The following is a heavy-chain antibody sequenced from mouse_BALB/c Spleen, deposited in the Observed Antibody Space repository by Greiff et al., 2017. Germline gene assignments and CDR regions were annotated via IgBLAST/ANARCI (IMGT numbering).Heavy chain of an antibody. Sequence: VQVVESGPGLVAPSQSLSITCTVSGFSLTSYGVHWVRQPPGKGLEWLGVIWAGGSTNYNSALMSRLSISKDNSKSQVFLKMNSLQTDDTAMYYCARLYDGFYYAMDYWGQGTSVTVSS. V-gene: IGHV2-9*02. CDR2: IWAGGST. CDR3: ARLYDGFYYAMDY. CDR1: GFSLTSYG. D-gene: IGHD2-3*01. J-gene: IGHJ4*01.